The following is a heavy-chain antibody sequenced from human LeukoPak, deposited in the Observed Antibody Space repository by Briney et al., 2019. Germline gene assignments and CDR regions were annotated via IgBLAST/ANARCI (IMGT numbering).Heavy chain of an antibody. Sequence: GGSLRLSCAASGFTFSNAWMNWVRQAPGKGLEWVGRIKCKTDGGTTDYAAPVKGRFTISRDDSKNTLYLQMNSLKTEDTAVYYCGCIAAAGIDYWGQGTLVTVSS. CDR1: GFTFSNAW. CDR2: IKCKTDGGTT. J-gene: IGHJ4*02. V-gene: IGHV3-15*07. D-gene: IGHD6-13*01. CDR3: GCIAAAGIDY.